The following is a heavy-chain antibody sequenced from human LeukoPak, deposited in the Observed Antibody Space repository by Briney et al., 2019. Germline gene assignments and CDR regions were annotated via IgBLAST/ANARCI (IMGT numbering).Heavy chain of an antibody. D-gene: IGHD5-12*01. CDR3: AKVGESSGYDSLGDS. CDR1: GFTFSNYV. J-gene: IGHJ4*02. V-gene: IGHV3-23*01. Sequence: GGSLRLSCAASGFTFSNYVMTWVRQAPGKGLEWVSGISASGGSTYYADSVKGRFTISRDNSKNTLFVQMNSLRAEDTAIYYCAKVGESSGYDSLGDSWGQGTLVTVSS. CDR2: ISASGGST.